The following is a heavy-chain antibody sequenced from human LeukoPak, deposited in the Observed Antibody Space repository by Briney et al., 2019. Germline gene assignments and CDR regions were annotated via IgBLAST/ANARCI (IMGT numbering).Heavy chain of an antibody. D-gene: IGHD5-24*01. CDR2: ISGSGGTI. V-gene: IGHV3-23*01. CDR3: AKEGKISRNYYFDY. Sequence: PGGSLRLSCAASGFSFSTYAMSWVRQAPGKGLEWVSDISGSGGTIYYAASVKGRFTISRDNSKNTLYLQMNSLRAEDTAVYYCAKEGKISRNYYFDYWGQGALVTVSS. J-gene: IGHJ4*02. CDR1: GFSFSTYA.